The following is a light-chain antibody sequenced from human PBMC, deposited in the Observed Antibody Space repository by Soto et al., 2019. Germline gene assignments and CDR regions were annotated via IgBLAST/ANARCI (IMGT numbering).Light chain of an antibody. Sequence: EIVLTQSPGTLSLSPGERATLSCRASQSVSSSYLAWYQQKPGQAPRLLIYGASSRATGIPDRVSGSGSGTDFTLTILRLEPEDVSVYYCQKYGSSGWTFGQGTKVEIK. CDR3: QKYGSSGWT. CDR1: QSVSSSY. J-gene: IGKJ1*01. V-gene: IGKV3-20*01. CDR2: GAS.